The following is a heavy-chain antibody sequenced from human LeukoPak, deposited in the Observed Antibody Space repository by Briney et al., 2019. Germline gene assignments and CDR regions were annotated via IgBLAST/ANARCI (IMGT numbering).Heavy chain of an antibody. Sequence: GGSLRLSCAASGFTFTTYWMSWVRQAPGKGLEWVSAISGSGGSTYYADSVKGRFTISRDNSKNTLYLQMNSLRAEDTAVYHCARVAFGELWGMDVWGKGTTVTISS. CDR3: ARVAFGELWGMDV. D-gene: IGHD3-10*01. CDR1: GFTFTTYW. CDR2: ISGSGGST. V-gene: IGHV3-23*01. J-gene: IGHJ6*04.